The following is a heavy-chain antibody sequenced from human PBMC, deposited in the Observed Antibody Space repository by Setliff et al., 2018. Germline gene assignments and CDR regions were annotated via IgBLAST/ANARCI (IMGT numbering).Heavy chain of an antibody. Sequence: GGSLRLSCAASGFTISYYALRWVRQAPGKGLEWVAVSRYAENYQYYADSVKGRFTISRDNSENTLYLQMNSLRPDDTAVYHCARWTARAVDYWGQGTLVTVSS. CDR3: ARWTARAVDY. V-gene: IGHV3-30-3*01. CDR2: SRYAENYQ. CDR1: GFTISYYA. J-gene: IGHJ4*02. D-gene: IGHD6-6*01.